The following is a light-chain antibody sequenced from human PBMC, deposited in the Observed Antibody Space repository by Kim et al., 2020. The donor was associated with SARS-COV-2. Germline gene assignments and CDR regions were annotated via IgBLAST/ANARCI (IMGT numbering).Light chain of an antibody. CDR1: SSNIGAGYD. Sequence: FTISCTGSSSNIGAGYDVHWYQQLPGTAPKLLIYGNSNRPSGVPDRFSGSKSGTSASLAITGLQAEDEADYYCQSYDSSLSGPWVFGGGTQLTVL. CDR3: QSYDSSLSGPWV. J-gene: IGLJ3*02. V-gene: IGLV1-40*01. CDR2: GNS.